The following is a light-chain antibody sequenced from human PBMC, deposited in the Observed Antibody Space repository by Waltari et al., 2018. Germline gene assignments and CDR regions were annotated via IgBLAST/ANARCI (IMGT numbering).Light chain of an antibody. CDR1: QGIGTY. CDR2: AAS. CDR3: QQYYSNPAT. J-gene: IGKJ1*01. Sequence: AIRITQSPSSLSASTGDRVTITCRASQGIGTYLACYQQKPGKAPNVLIYAASILQSGVPSRFSGSGSGTDFTLTISCLQSEDFAIYYCQQYYSNPATFGQGTKVEIK. V-gene: IGKV1-8*01.